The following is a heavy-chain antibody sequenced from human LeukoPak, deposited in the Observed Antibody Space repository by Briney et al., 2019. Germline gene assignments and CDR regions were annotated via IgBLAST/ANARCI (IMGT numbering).Heavy chain of an antibody. Sequence: ASVKVSCKASGYTFTSYDINWVRQATGQGLEWMGWMNPNSGGTNYAQKFQGRVTMTRDTSISTAYMELSRLRSDDTAVYYCARARRANYYGSGSYENWFDPWGQGTLVTVSS. D-gene: IGHD3-10*01. CDR1: GYTFTSYD. V-gene: IGHV1-2*02. CDR2: MNPNSGGT. CDR3: ARARRANYYGSGSYENWFDP. J-gene: IGHJ5*02.